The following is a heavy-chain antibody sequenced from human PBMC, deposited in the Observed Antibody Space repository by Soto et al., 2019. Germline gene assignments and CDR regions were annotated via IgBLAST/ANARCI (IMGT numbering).Heavy chain of an antibody. Sequence: QVQLVQSGAEVKKPGASVKVSCKASGYTFTNYHISWVRQAPGQGLECMGWISAYNGNTNYAQKLQGRVTMTTDTPTSTGYMELRRLRYDDTAVYYLARDGPPSDYWGQGTLVTVSS. CDR1: GYTFTNYH. V-gene: IGHV1-18*01. CDR3: ARDGPPSDY. J-gene: IGHJ4*02. CDR2: ISAYNGNT.